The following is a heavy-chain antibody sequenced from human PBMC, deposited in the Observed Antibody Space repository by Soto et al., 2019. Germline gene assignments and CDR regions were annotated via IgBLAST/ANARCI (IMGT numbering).Heavy chain of an antibody. D-gene: IGHD2-21*01. CDR1: GFTFTSSA. CDR3: AREAYCGGDCYSRSGIPY. J-gene: IGHJ4*02. Sequence: SVKVSCKASGFTFTSSAVQWVRQARGQRLEWIGWIVVGSGNTNYAQKFQDRVTITADISTSTAYMELSSLRSEDTAVYYCAREAYCGGDCYSRSGIPYWGQGTLVTVSS. CDR2: IVVGSGNT. V-gene: IGHV1-58*01.